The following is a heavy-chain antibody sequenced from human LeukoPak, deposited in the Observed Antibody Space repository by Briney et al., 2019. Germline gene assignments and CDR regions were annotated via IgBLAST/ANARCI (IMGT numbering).Heavy chain of an antibody. Sequence: PSETVSFNCAGGGGACSGYYWTRIRQLPGQGLEWIGEINHSGSTNYNPSLKSRVTISVDTSKNQFSLKLSSVTAADTAVYYCARGHGDFGYWGQGTLVTVSS. CDR1: GGACSGYY. CDR3: ARGHGDFGY. J-gene: IGHJ4*02. V-gene: IGHV4-34*01. D-gene: IGHD4-17*01. CDR2: INHSGST.